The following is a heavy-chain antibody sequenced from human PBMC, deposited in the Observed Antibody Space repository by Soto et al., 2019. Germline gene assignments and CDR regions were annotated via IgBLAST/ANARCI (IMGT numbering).Heavy chain of an antibody. CDR2: IYHSGST. Sequence: PSETLSLTCAVSGGSISSGGYSWSWIRQPPGKGLEWIGYIYHSGSTYYNPSLKSRVTISVDRSKNQFSLKLSSVTATDTTVYYCARMRAPIHYYDSSGYDGFDYWGQGTLVTVSS. V-gene: IGHV4-30-2*01. J-gene: IGHJ4*02. CDR3: ARMRAPIHYYDSSGYDGFDY. D-gene: IGHD3-22*01. CDR1: GGSISSGGYS.